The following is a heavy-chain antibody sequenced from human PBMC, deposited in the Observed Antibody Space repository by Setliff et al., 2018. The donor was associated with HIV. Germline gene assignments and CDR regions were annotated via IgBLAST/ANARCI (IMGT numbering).Heavy chain of an antibody. CDR3: ARGSLLRRTVSNLFETVDYWDYYLDV. J-gene: IGHJ6*03. Sequence: ASVKVSCKASGYTLRNHRIHWLRQAPGRGLEWMGVMKPIGGEPTYAQKFKGKLTMASDTSRDLVYMELSSLRSEDTAVYYCARGSLLRRTVSNLFETVDYWDYYLDVWGKGTTVTVSS. CDR1: GYTLRNHR. CDR2: MKPIGGEP. D-gene: IGHD4-17*01. V-gene: IGHV1-46*01.